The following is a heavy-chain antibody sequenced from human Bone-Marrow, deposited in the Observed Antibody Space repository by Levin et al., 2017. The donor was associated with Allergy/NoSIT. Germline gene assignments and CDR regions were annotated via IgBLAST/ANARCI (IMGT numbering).Heavy chain of an antibody. Sequence: GGSLRLSCAASGFAFNKAWMTWVRQAPGKGLEWVGRISTTVDGGRTDYAAPVQGRFTISRDDSNDTLYLQMNSLKIEDTAVYYCSSWYFTYGVDVWGQGATVTVSS. J-gene: IGHJ6*02. D-gene: IGHD6-13*01. CDR3: SSWYFTYGVDV. V-gene: IGHV3-15*07. CDR2: ISTTVDGGRT. CDR1: GFAFNKAW.